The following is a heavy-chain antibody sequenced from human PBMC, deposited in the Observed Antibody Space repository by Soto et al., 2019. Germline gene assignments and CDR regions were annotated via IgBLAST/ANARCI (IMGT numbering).Heavy chain of an antibody. J-gene: IGHJ6*03. V-gene: IGHV1-8*01. CDR2: MNPNSGNT. D-gene: IGHD6-19*01. CDR1: GYTFTSYD. Sequence: ASVKVSCKASGYTFTSYDINWVRQATGQGLEWMGWMNPNSGNTGYAQKFQGRVTMTRNTSISTAYMELSSLRSEDTAVYYCARARGGGWADYYYYMDVWGKGTTVTVS. CDR3: ARARGGGWADYYYYMDV.